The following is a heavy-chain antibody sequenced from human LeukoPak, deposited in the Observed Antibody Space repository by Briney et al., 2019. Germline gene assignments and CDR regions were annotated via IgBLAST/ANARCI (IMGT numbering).Heavy chain of an antibody. CDR3: ARDDSGYDYYFDY. CDR1: GYTFTSYY. Sequence: GASVKVSCKASGYTFTSYYMHWVRQAPGQGLEWMGIINPSGGSTSYAQKFQGRVTMTRDTSISTAYMELSRLRSDDTAVYYCARDDSGYDYYFDYWGQGTLVTVSS. CDR2: INPSGGST. V-gene: IGHV1-46*01. D-gene: IGHD5-12*01. J-gene: IGHJ4*02.